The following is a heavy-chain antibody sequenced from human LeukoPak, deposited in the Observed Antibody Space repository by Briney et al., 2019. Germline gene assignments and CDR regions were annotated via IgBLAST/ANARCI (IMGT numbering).Heavy chain of an antibody. Sequence: GGSLRLSCGASGFTVSTNYMSWVRQAPGKGLEWVSIIYSGGSTYYADSVKGRFTISRDNSKNTLYLQMNSLRAEDTAVYYCARDHDSSGYYTNFDYWGQGTLVTVSS. CDR2: IYSGGST. CDR1: GFTVSTNY. D-gene: IGHD3-22*01. CDR3: ARDHDSSGYYTNFDY. V-gene: IGHV3-66*01. J-gene: IGHJ4*02.